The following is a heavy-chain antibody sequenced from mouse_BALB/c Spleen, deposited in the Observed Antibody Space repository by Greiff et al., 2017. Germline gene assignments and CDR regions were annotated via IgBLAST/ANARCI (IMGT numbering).Heavy chain of an antibody. CDR3: ARRIRNEGYFDY. J-gene: IGHJ2*01. D-gene: IGHD1-3*01. V-gene: IGHV5-9-3*01. Sequence: EVQLVESGGGLVKPGGSLKLSCAASGFTFSSYAMSWVRQTPEKRLEWVATISSGGSYTYYPDSVKGRFTISRDNAKNTLYLQMSSLRSEDTAMYYCARRIRNEGYFDYWGQGTTLTVSS. CDR2: ISSGGSYT. CDR1: GFTFSSYA.